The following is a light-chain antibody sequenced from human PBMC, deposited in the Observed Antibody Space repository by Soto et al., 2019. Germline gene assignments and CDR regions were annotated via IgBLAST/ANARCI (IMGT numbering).Light chain of an antibody. CDR3: QQDHSLPST. CDR2: GAS. V-gene: IGKV3D-7*01. CDR1: QSVSSNY. J-gene: IGKJ2*01. Sequence: PWERVTLSCRASQSVSSNYLTWFQQKPGQAPRLLIYGASTRATGIPARFSGSGSGTDFTLTISSLQPEDFAVYYCQQDHSLPSTFGQGTKLEIK.